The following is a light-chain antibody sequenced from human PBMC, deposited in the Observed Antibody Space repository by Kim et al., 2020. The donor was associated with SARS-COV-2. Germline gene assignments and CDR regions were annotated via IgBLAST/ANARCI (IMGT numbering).Light chain of an antibody. CDR2: KAS. J-gene: IGKJ1*01. Sequence: ESVRDRVTITCRASQSISIWLALYQQNPGKAPKLLIYKASNLESGVPSRFSGSGSGTGFTLTISSLQPDDFASYYCQQHDSYPWTFGQGTKVDIK. V-gene: IGKV1-5*03. CDR3: QQHDSYPWT. CDR1: QSISIW.